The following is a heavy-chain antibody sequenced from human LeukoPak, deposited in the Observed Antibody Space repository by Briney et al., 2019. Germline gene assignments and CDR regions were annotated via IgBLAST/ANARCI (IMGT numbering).Heavy chain of an antibody. Sequence: ASVKVSCKASGYTFTSYGISWVRQAPGQELEWMGWISAYNGNTNYAQKLQGRVTMTTDTSTSTAYMELRSLRSDDTAVYYCASVAGITGRNWFDPWGQGTLVTVSS. CDR1: GYTFTSYG. CDR3: ASVAGITGRNWFDP. D-gene: IGHD1-20*01. J-gene: IGHJ5*02. V-gene: IGHV1-18*01. CDR2: ISAYNGNT.